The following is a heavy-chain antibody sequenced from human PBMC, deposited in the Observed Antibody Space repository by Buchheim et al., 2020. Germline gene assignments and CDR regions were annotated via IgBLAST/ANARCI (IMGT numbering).Heavy chain of an antibody. CDR3: ARGHHCDGDC. V-gene: IGHV3-66*01. D-gene: IGHD2-21*02. Sequence: EVQLVESGGGLVQPGGSLRLSCAASGFTVSTSYMSWVRQAPGKGLEWVSAIYDGGTTYYADSVRDRFTISSGNSKNTPYLQMTSLRAEDTAVYYCARGHHCDGDCWGRGIL. CDR2: IYDGGTT. J-gene: IGHJ1*01. CDR1: GFTVSTSY.